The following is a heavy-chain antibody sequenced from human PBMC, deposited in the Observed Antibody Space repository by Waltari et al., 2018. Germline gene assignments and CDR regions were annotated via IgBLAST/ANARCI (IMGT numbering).Heavy chain of an antibody. CDR2: INPNSG. CDR3: ARVASRVAAAGPFGY. CDR1: GYTFTGYY. Sequence: QVQLVESGGGLVKPGGSLRLSCAASGYTFTGYYMHWVRQAPGQGLEWMGWINPNSGDTSISTAYMELSRLRSDDTAVYYCARVASRVAAAGPFGYWGQGTLVTVSS. V-gene: IGHV1-2*02. D-gene: IGHD6-13*01. J-gene: IGHJ4*02.